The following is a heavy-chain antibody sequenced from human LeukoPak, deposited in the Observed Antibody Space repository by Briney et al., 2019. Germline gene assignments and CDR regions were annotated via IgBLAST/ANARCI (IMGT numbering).Heavy chain of an antibody. D-gene: IGHD3-10*01. Sequence: SETLSLTCTVSGDSISRGGYYWSWIRQPPGKGLEWIGYIYHSGSTYYNPSLRSRVTISLDMSKNQFSLKLSSVTAADTAVYYCARDYYGSGSYGPPSPWGQGILVTVSS. V-gene: IGHV4-30-2*01. CDR2: IYHSGST. CDR1: GDSISRGGYY. CDR3: ARDYYGSGSYGPPSP. J-gene: IGHJ5*02.